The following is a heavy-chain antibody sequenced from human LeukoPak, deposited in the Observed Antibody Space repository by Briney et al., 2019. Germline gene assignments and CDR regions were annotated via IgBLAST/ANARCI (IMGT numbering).Heavy chain of an antibody. CDR1: GYTFTSYA. D-gene: IGHD3-10*01. J-gene: IGHJ6*02. V-gene: IGHV7-4-1*02. Sequence: ASVKVSCKASGYTFTSYAMNWVRQAPGQGLEWMGWINTNTGNPTYAQGFTGRFVFSLDTSVSTAYLQISSLKAEDTAVYYCASDLWFGELLYRFWKHGMDVWGQGTTVTVSS. CDR3: ASDLWFGELLYRFWKHGMDV. CDR2: INTNTGNP.